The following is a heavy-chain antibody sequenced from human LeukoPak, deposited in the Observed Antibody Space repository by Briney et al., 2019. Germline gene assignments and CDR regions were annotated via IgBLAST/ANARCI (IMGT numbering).Heavy chain of an antibody. Sequence: SETLSLTCAVYGGSFSGYYWSWIHQPPGKGLEWIGEINHSGSTNYNPSLKSRVTISVDTSKNQFSLKLSSVTAADTAVYYCARDYYDASGYYYYDAFDIWGQGTMVTVSS. J-gene: IGHJ3*02. V-gene: IGHV4-34*01. CDR3: ARDYYDASGYYYYDAFDI. D-gene: IGHD3-22*01. CDR2: INHSGST. CDR1: GGSFSGYY.